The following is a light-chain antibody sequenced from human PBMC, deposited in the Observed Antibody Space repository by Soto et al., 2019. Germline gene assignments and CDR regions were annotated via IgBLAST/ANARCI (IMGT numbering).Light chain of an antibody. V-gene: IGKV3-20*01. Sequence: ELVLTQSPDTRSSSPGARATLSCRAGQSVRPNFLAGLQQKPDQAPSLLISGATTRATGVPDRFSGSGSGTDFTLTISRLEPEDFAVYYCQQYGGARTFGQGTKVE. CDR2: GAT. CDR3: QQYGGART. J-gene: IGKJ1*01. CDR1: QSVRPNF.